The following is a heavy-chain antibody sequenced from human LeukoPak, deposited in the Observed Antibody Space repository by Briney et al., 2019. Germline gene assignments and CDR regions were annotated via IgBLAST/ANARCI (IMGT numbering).Heavy chain of an antibody. CDR2: ISGSGGST. D-gene: IGHD5-12*01. V-gene: IGHV3-23*01. Sequence: GGSLRLSCAASVFTFSSYAMSWVRQARGRGLEWVSAISGSGGSTYYADSVKRRFTISRDNSKNTLYLQMNSLRAEDTAVYYCAKMWLRSYFDYWGQGTLVTVSS. J-gene: IGHJ4*02. CDR1: VFTFSSYA. CDR3: AKMWLRSYFDY.